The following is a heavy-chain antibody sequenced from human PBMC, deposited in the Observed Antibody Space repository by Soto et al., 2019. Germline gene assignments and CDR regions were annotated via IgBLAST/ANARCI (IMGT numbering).Heavy chain of an antibody. CDR2: IFYSGST. CDR1: GGYISSYY. D-gene: IGHD3-10*02. J-gene: IGHJ4*02. Sequence: QVHLQESGPGLVKPSETLSLTCTVSGGYISSYYWSWIRQPPGKGLEWIGFIFYSGSTSYNPSLKSRVTISIDTSENQFSLKLSSVTAADTAVYYCASMIGDPVLSFDSWGQGTLVAVSS. V-gene: IGHV4-59*01. CDR3: ASMIGDPVLSFDS.